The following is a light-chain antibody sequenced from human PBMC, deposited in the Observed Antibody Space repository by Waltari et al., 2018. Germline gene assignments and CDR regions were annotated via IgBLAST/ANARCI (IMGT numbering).Light chain of an antibody. CDR3: CSYAGGGSWV. J-gene: IGLJ3*02. Sequence: QSALTQPASVSGSPGQSITISCTGTSSDVGNYNLFSWFRQHPGQAPKLVVYTISRRPSGVSDRFSGSKSGNTASLTISGLHLEDEADYYCCSYAGGGSWVFGGGTKLTVL. CDR1: SSDVGNYNL. V-gene: IGLV2-23*02. CDR2: TIS.